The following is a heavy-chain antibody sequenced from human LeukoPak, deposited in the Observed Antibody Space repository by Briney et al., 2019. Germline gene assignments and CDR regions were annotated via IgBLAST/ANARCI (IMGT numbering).Heavy chain of an antibody. CDR2: ISAYNGNT. Sequence: ASVKVSCKASGYTFTSYGISWVRQAPGQGLEWMGWISAYNGNTNYAQKLQGRVTMTTDTSTSTAYMELRSLRSDDTAVYYCARETSLYYYDSSGYSPLDYWGQGTLVTVSP. J-gene: IGHJ4*02. CDR1: GYTFTSYG. CDR3: ARETSLYYYDSSGYSPLDY. V-gene: IGHV1-18*01. D-gene: IGHD3-22*01.